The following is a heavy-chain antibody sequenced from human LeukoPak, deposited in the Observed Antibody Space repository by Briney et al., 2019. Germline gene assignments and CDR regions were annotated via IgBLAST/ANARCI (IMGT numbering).Heavy chain of an antibody. D-gene: IGHD6-19*01. Sequence: SETLSLTCTVSGGSISSYYWSWIRQPPGKGLEWIGYIYYSGSTNYNPSLKSRVTISVDTSKNQFSLKLSSVTAADTAVYYCARGSVAGTGYGMDVWGQGTTVTVSS. V-gene: IGHV4-59*01. CDR1: GGSISSYY. CDR2: IYYSGST. J-gene: IGHJ6*02. CDR3: ARGSVAGTGYGMDV.